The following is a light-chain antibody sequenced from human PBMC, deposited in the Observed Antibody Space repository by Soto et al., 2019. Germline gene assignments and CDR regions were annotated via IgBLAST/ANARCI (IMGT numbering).Light chain of an antibody. J-gene: IGKJ2*01. CDR3: QQYHSYSPPYT. CDR1: QSISSW. CDR2: DAS. Sequence: DIQMTQSPSTLSASVGDRVTITCRASQSISSWLAWYQQKPGQAPKLLIYDASSLESGVPSRFSGSGSGTEFTRTISSLQPDDFATYYCQQYHSYSPPYTFGQGTKLEIK. V-gene: IGKV1-5*01.